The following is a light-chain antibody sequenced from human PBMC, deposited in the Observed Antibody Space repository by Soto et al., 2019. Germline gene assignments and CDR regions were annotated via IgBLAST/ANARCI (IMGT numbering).Light chain of an antibody. CDR2: GAS. Sequence: EIVMTQSPATLSVSPGERATLSCRASQSVSSNLAWYQQKPGQARRLLIYGASTRATGIPARFSGSGSGTELTLPISSLQSEDFAVYYCQQYNNWPPLTFGGGTKVEIK. V-gene: IGKV3-15*01. CDR1: QSVSSN. J-gene: IGKJ4*01. CDR3: QQYNNWPPLT.